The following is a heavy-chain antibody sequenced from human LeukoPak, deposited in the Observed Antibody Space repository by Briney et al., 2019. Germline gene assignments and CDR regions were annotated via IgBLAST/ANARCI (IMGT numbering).Heavy chain of an antibody. CDR3: AKAARVFGYQLLLGGPDY. Sequence: GGSLRLSCAASGFTFSSYGMHWVRQAPGKGLEWVAFIRYDGGNKYYADSVKGRFTISRDNSKNTLYLQMNSLRAEDTAVYYCAKAARVFGYQLLLGGPDYWGQGTLVTVSS. CDR2: IRYDGGNK. V-gene: IGHV3-30*02. J-gene: IGHJ4*02. D-gene: IGHD2-2*01. CDR1: GFTFSSYG.